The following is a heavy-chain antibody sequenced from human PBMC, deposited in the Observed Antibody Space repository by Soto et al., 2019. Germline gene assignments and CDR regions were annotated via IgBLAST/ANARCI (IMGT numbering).Heavy chain of an antibody. CDR3: ARESEDLTSNFDY. J-gene: IGHJ4*02. V-gene: IGHV3-21*01. CDR2: ISSTTNYI. CDR1: GFTFSRYS. Sequence: GSLRLSCAASGFTFSRYSMNWVRQAPGKGLEWVSSISSTTNYIYYADSMKGRFTVSRDNAKNSVYLDMNSLSAEDTAVYYCARESEDLTSNFDYWDQGPLVTVSS.